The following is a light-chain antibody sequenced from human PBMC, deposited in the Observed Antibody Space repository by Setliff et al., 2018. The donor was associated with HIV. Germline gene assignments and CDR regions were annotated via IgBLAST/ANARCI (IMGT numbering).Light chain of an antibody. J-gene: IGLJ3*02. CDR3: ATWDDSLIGHWV. Sequence: QSVLTQPPSASGTPGQRVTISCSGSNSNIGSNTINWYQQLPGTAPKLLIYDNNQRPSGVPDRFSGSKSVTSASLAISGLQSEDEADYYCATWDDSLIGHWVFGGGTK. CDR2: DNN. CDR1: NSNIGSNT. V-gene: IGLV1-44*01.